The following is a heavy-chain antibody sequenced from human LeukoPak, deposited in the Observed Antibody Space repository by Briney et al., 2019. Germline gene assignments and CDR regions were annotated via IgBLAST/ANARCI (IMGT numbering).Heavy chain of an antibody. D-gene: IGHD3-22*01. Sequence: GGSLRLSCAASRFTFTTFSDYVMHWARRAPGKGLEWVAAVSYDGGSEYYADSVKGRFAVSRDNSKNTLYLQMRSLRPEDTAVYYCASNFYDVGGYYYRTPVQYWGQGTPVTVPS. J-gene: IGHJ4*02. V-gene: IGHV3-30*09. CDR3: ASNFYDVGGYYYRTPVQY. CDR2: VSYDGGSE. CDR1: RFTFTTFSDYV.